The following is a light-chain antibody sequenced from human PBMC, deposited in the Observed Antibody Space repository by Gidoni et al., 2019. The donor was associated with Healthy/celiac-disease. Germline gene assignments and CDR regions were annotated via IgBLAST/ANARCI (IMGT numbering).Light chain of an antibody. CDR3: QQRSNWPLT. CDR2: DAS. J-gene: IGKJ4*01. V-gene: IGKV3-11*01. CDR1: PSVSSY. Sequence: EIVLTQSPATLPWSPGERATLSCRASPSVSSYLAWYQQNPGQAPRLLICDASNRATGLPARFSGGGSGTDFTLTISSLEPEDFAVYYCQQRSNWPLTFGGGTKVEIK.